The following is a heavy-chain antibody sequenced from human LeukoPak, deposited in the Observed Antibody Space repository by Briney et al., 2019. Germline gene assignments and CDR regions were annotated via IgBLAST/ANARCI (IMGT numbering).Heavy chain of an antibody. Sequence: GGSLRLSGAASGFTFSRYEMNWVRQAPGKELEWVSYITSSGSPIFYADSVKGRFTVSRDNAKNSLYLQMNSLRAEDTAVYYCARALRLGATVWGQGTMVTVSS. D-gene: IGHD3-16*01. V-gene: IGHV3-48*03. J-gene: IGHJ3*01. CDR1: GFTFSRYE. CDR2: ITSSGSPI. CDR3: ARALRLGATV.